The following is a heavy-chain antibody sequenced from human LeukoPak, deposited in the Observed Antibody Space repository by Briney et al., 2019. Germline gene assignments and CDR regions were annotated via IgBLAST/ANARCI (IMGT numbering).Heavy chain of an antibody. J-gene: IGHJ5*02. CDR3: ARERQQQLVLGWFDP. CDR2: IYTSGST. V-gene: IGHV4-4*07. D-gene: IGHD6-13*01. CDR1: GGSFSGYY. Sequence: PSETLSLTCAVYGGSFSGYYWSWIRQPAGKGLEWIGRIYTSGSTNYNPSLKSRVTMSVDTSKNQFSLKLSSVTAADTAVYYCARERQQQLVLGWFDPWGQGTLVTVSS.